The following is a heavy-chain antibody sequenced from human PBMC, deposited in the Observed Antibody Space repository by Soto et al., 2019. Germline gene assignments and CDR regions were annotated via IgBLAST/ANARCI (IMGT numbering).Heavy chain of an antibody. V-gene: IGHV4-30-4*01. CDR3: ARVLVSYGSGSYYTLDY. J-gene: IGHJ4*02. D-gene: IGHD3-10*01. CDR1: GGSISSGDYY. CDR2: IYYSGST. Sequence: SETLSLTCTVSGGSISSGDYYWSWIRQPPGKGLEWIGYIYYSGSTYYNPSLKSRVTISVDTSKNQFSLKLSSVTAADTAVYYCARVLVSYGSGSYYTLDYWGQRTLVTVSS.